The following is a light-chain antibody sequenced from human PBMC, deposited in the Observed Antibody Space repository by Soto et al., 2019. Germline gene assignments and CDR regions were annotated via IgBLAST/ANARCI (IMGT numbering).Light chain of an antibody. V-gene: IGLV1-40*01. CDR2: DDD. Sequence: QSVLTQPPSASGTPGQRVTISCSGSRSNIGGGYVYWYHQLPGTAPKLLIYDDDNRPSGVSARFSGSKSGTSASLAITGLQADDEGDYYCQSYDSGLSGTWLFGGGTKLTVL. CDR1: RSNIGGGYV. CDR3: QSYDSGLSGTWL. J-gene: IGLJ2*01.